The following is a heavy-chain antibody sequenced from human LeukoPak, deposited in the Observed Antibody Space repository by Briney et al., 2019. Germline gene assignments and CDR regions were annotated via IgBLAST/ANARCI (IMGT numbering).Heavy chain of an antibody. CDR3: ARRGLGTTQRYFEY. V-gene: IGHV1-18*01. J-gene: IGHJ4*02. D-gene: IGHD1-7*01. Sequence: GASVKVSCKASGYTFTDYDITWVRQAPGQGLEWMGWISAYNGHTNYAQKLQGGITVTTDTSTSTSYMELRSLRSDDTAVYYCARRGLGTTQRYFEYWGQGTLVIVSS. CDR1: GYTFTDYD. CDR2: ISAYNGHT.